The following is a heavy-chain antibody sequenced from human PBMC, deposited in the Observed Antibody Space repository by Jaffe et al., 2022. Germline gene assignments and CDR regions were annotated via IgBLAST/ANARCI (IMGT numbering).Heavy chain of an antibody. CDR2: SRNRANSYTT. V-gene: IGHV3-72*01. J-gene: IGHJ4*02. CDR1: GFTFSDHY. Sequence: EVQLVESGGGLVQPGGSLKLSCAASGFTFSDHYMDWVRQAPGKGLEWVGRSRNRANSYTTEYAASVKGRFTISRDASRNSLYLQMNSLKTEDTAVYYCARCPYAGDSGVFDYWGQGSLVTVSS. D-gene: IGHD2-21*02. CDR3: ARCPYAGDSGVFDY.